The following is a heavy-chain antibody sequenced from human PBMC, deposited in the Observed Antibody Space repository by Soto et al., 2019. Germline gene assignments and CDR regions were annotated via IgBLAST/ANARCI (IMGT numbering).Heavy chain of an antibody. CDR3: AREQGRLFYYYYGMDV. CDR1: GFTFSSYA. V-gene: IGHV3-30-3*01. CDR2: ISYDGSNK. J-gene: IGHJ6*02. Sequence: QVQLVESGGGVVQPGRSLRLSCAASGFTFSSYAMHWVRQAPGKGLEWVAVISYDGSNKYYADSVKGRFTISRDNSKNTLHLQKNSRRAEDTAVYYCAREQGRLFYYYYGMDVWGQGTTVTVSS.